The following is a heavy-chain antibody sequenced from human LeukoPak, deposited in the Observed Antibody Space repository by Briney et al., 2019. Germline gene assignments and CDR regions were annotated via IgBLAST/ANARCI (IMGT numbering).Heavy chain of an antibody. Sequence: PSETLSLTCTVSGGSISSGGYYWSWIRQPPGKGLEWIGYIYHSGSTYYNASLKSRVTISVDRSKNQFSLKLSSVTAADTAVYYCARGYCSSTSCCFDYWGQGTLVTVSS. CDR1: GGSISSGGYY. D-gene: IGHD2-2*01. CDR3: ARGYCSSTSCCFDY. V-gene: IGHV4-30-2*01. CDR2: IYHSGST. J-gene: IGHJ4*02.